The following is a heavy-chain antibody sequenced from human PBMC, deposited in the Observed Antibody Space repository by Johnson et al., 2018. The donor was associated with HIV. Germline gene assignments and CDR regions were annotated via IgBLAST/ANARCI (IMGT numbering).Heavy chain of an antibody. J-gene: IGHJ3*02. V-gene: IGHV3-30*03. CDR1: GFTVSSNY. CDR2: ISYDGSNK. D-gene: IGHD2-2*01. CDR3: ARERYCSSTSCYFSRPPDAFDI. Sequence: QVQLVESGGGLIQPGGSLRLSCAASGFTVSSNYMSWVRQAPGKGLEWVAVISYDGSNKYYADSVKGRFTISRDNSKNTLYLQMNSLRAEDTAVYYCARERYCSSTSCYFSRPPDAFDIWGQGTMVTVS.